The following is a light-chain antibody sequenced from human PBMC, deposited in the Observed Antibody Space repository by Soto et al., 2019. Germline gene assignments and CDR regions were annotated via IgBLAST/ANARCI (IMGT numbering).Light chain of an antibody. CDR3: SSYTTSSTHVV. V-gene: IGLV2-14*01. CDR1: SSDVGSYNY. CDR2: DVS. Sequence: QSVLTQPASVSGSPGQSITISCTGTSSDVGSYNYVSWYQQYPGKAPKLMIYDVSNRTSGVSYRFSCSKSGNTASLTISGLQAEDEADYYLSSYTTSSTHVVFGGGTKLTVL. J-gene: IGLJ2*01.